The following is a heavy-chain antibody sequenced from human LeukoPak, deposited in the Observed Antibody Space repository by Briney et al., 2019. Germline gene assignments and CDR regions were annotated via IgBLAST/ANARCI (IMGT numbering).Heavy chain of an antibody. CDR2: IYTSGST. CDR1: GGSISSYY. CDR3: ARLQLWPRSGVFYFDY. D-gene: IGHD5-18*01. V-gene: IGHV4-4*09. J-gene: IGHJ4*02. Sequence: SETLSLTCTVSGGSISSYYWSWIRQPPGQGLEWIGYIYTSGSTNYNPSLKSRVTISVDTSKNQFSLKLSSVTAADTAVYYCARLQLWPRSGVFYFDYWGQGTLVTVSS.